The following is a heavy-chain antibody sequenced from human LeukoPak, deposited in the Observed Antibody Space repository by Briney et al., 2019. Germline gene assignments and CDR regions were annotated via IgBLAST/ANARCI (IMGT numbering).Heavy chain of an antibody. V-gene: IGHV3-23*01. J-gene: IGHJ4*02. Sequence: GGSLRLSCAASGFTFSSYGMSWVRQAPGKGLEWVSAISGSGGSTYYADSVKGRFTISRDNSKNTLYLQMNSLRAEDTAVYYCAKDINAVTTLTFDYWGQGTLVTVSS. D-gene: IGHD4-17*01. CDR2: ISGSGGST. CDR1: GFTFSSYG. CDR3: AKDINAVTTLTFDY.